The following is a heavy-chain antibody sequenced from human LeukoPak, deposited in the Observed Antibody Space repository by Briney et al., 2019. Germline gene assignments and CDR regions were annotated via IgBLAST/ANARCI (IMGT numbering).Heavy chain of an antibody. CDR3: AKDGLPYYYYDSSGSPYNWFDP. V-gene: IGHV3-9*01. CDR2: ISWNSGSI. D-gene: IGHD3-22*01. Sequence: GGSLRLSCAASGFTFDDYAMHWVRQAPGKGLEWVSGISWNSGSIGYADSVKGRFTISRDNAKNSLYLQMNSLRAEDTALYYCAKDGLPYYYYDSSGSPYNWFDPWGQGTLVTVSS. J-gene: IGHJ5*02. CDR1: GFTFDDYA.